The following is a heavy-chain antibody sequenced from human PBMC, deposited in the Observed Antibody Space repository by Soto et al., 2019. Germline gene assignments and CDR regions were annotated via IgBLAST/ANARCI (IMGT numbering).Heavy chain of an antibody. V-gene: IGHV1-46*02. CDR2: INPSGGST. CDR1: GHTIDELS. D-gene: IGHD3-3*01. J-gene: IGHJ6*02. CDR3: ARDFNTYYDFWSGLMDV. Sequence: GASVKVSCKVSGHTIDELSMYWVRQAHGQGLEWMGIINPSGGSTSYAQKFQGRVTMTRDTSTSTAYMELSSLRSEDTAVYYCARDFNTYYDFWSGLMDVWGQGTTVTVSS.